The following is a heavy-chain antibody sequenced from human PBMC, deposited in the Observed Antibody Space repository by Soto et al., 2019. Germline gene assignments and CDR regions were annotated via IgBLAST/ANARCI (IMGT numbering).Heavy chain of an antibody. J-gene: IGHJ2*01. CDR2: INAGNGNT. CDR1: GYTFTNYG. D-gene: IGHD6-19*01. V-gene: IGHV1-3*01. CDR3: ARSGYSSGWYHWYFDL. Sequence: ASVKVSCKASGYTFTNYGVHWVRQAPGQRLEWMAWINAGNGNTQYSQKFQGRVTITRDTSATTAYLDLSSLRSEDTAVYYCARSGYSSGWYHWYFDLWGRGTLVTVSS.